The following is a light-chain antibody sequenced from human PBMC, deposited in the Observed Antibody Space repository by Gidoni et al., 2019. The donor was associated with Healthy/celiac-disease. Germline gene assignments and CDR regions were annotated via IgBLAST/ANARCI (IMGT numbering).Light chain of an antibody. V-gene: IGLV1-40*01. J-gene: IGLJ3*02. CDR3: QSYDSSLSGWV. CDR2: GNS. CDR1: SSNIGAGYD. Sequence: QSVLTQPHSVSGAPGPRVTISCTGSSSNIGAGYDVHWYQQLPGTAPNLLIYGNSNRPSGVPDRFSGSKSGTSASLAITGRQAEDEADYYCQSYDSSLSGWVFGGGTKLTVX.